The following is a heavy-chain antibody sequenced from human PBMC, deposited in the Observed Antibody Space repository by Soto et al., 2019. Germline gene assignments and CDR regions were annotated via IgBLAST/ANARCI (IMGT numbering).Heavy chain of an antibody. J-gene: IGHJ4*02. CDR1: GGSISNYY. Sequence: QVQLQASGPGLVKPSETLSLTCTVSGGSISNYYWSWIRQPPGKRLEWIGYSYYSGSTNYNPSLESRVNRSVDTSKNQFALKLSSVTAADTALYYGARGGEGGWGRYFDYWVQGTLVTVSS. D-gene: IGHD3-10*01. CDR2: SYYSGST. CDR3: ARGGEGGWGRYFDY. V-gene: IGHV4-59*01.